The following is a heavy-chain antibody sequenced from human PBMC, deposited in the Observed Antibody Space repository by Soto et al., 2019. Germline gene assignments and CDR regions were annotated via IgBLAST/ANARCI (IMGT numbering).Heavy chain of an antibody. V-gene: IGHV3-30-3*01. CDR2: ISYDGVAE. D-gene: IGHD3-10*02. Sequence: PGKGLEWVAIISYDGVAEYYADSVKGRFTISRDNSKSMLDLQMNSLRTEDTAVYFCFQAEDGIRDVRSVSAFLLNRSSDL. CDR3: FQAEDGIRDVRSVSAFLLNRSSDL. J-gene: IGHJ2*01.